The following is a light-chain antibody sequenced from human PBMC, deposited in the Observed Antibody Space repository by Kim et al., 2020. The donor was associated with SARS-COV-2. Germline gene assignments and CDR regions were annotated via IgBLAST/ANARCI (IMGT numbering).Light chain of an antibody. J-gene: IGKJ3*01. CDR1: QDIGSY. V-gene: IGKV1-27*01. CDR3: QKYNSAPTT. Sequence: DIQMTQSPSSLSASVGDSVTITCRASQDIGSYLAWHQQKPGKVPKLLIEAASILQSGVPSRFSGSGTGTEFTLTISSLQPEDVAIYYCQKYNSAPTTFGPGTKVEIK. CDR2: AAS.